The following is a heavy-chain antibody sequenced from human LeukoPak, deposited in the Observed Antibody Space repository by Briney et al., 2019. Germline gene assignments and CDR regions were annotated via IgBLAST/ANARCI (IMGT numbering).Heavy chain of an antibody. CDR2: IIPIFGTA. D-gene: IGHD2-2*01. CDR1: GGTFSSYA. CDR3: AGCSSTSCYVDRRYYYGMDV. V-gene: IGHV1-69*13. J-gene: IGHJ6*02. Sequence: ASVKVSCKASGGTFSSYAICWVRQAPGQGLEWMGGIIPIFGTANYAQKFQGRVTITADESTSTAYMELSSLRSEDTAVYYCAGCSSTSCYVDRRYYYGMDVWGQGTTVTVSS.